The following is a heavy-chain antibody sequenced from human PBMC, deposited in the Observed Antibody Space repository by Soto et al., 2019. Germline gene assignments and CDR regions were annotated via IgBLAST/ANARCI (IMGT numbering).Heavy chain of an antibody. D-gene: IGHD3-22*01. Sequence: EVQLLESGGGLVQPGGSLRLSCAASGFTFSGYAMSWVRQAPGKGLEWVSAITGSGSGTYYTDSVKGRFTISRDNSKNTLYLQMNSLRVEDTAVYYCAKDRSSGTSFDSWGQGTLVTVSS. CDR2: ITGSGSGT. CDR3: AKDRSSGTSFDS. V-gene: IGHV3-23*01. J-gene: IGHJ4*01. CDR1: GFTFSGYA.